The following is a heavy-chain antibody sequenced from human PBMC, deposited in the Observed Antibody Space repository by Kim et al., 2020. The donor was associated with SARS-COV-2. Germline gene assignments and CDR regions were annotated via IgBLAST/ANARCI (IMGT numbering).Heavy chain of an antibody. V-gene: IGHV1-69*13. CDR1: GGTFSSYA. CDR3: AIADIAVVATFDP. J-gene: IGHJ5*02. D-gene: IGHD6-19*01. Sequence: SVKVSCKASGGTFSSYAISWVRQAPGQGLEWMGGIIPIFGTANYAQKFQGRVPITADESTSTAYMELSSLRSEDTAVYYCAIADIAVVATFDPWGQGTLVTVSS. CDR2: IIPIFGTA.